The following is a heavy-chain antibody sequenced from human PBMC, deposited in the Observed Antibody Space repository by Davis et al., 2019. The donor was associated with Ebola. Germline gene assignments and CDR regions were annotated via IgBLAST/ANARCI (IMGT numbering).Heavy chain of an antibody. CDR3: ARDRRAYYDFWSGYSTFDY. Sequence: GGSLRLSCAASGFTFSGSAMHWVRQASGKGLEWVGRIRSKANSYATAYAASVKGRFTISRDDSKNTLYLQMNSLRAEDTAVYYCARDRRAYYDFWSGYSTFDYWGQGTLVTVSS. D-gene: IGHD3-3*01. V-gene: IGHV3-73*01. CDR2: IRSKANSYAT. J-gene: IGHJ4*02. CDR1: GFTFSGSA.